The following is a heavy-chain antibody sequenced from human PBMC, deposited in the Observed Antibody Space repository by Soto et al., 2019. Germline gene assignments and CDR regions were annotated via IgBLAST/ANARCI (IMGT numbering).Heavy chain of an antibody. V-gene: IGHV3-48*02. D-gene: IGHD2-15*01. CDR3: ARESVVLAAKVYYGMDV. CDR2: ISSSSSTI. J-gene: IGHJ6*02. Sequence: PGGSLRLSCAASGFTFSSYSVNWDRQAPGKGLEWVSYISSSSSTIYYADSVKGRFTISRDNAKNSLYLQMNRLRDEDTAVYYCARESVVLAAKVYYGMDVWGQGTTVTVSS. CDR1: GFTFSSYS.